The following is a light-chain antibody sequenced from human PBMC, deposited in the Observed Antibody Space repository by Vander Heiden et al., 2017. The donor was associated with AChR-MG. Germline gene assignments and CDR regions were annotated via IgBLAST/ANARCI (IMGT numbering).Light chain of an antibody. CDR1: QSINSY. J-gene: IGKJ5*01. CDR3: QQSYSTPRT. Sequence: DIQMTQSPSSLSASVGDRVTITCRASQSINSYLHWYQQKPGKAPKLLIYAASSLQSGVPSRFSGRGSGADFTLTISSLQPEDFATYYCQQSYSTPRTFGQGTRLEIK. CDR2: AAS. V-gene: IGKV1-39*01.